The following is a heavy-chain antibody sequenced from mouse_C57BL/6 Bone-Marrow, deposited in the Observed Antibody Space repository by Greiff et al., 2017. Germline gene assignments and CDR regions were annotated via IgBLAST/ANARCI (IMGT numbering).Heavy chain of an antibody. CDR3: ARRAYYGSSYGY. CDR1: GYTFTSYG. J-gene: IGHJ2*01. CDR2: IYPRSGNT. D-gene: IGHD1-1*01. Sequence: QVQLQESGAELARPGASVKLSCKASGYTFTSYGISWVKQRTGQGLEWIGEIYPRSGNTYYNEKFKGKATLTADKSSSTAYMELRSLTSEDSAVYFCARRAYYGSSYGYWGQGTTLTVSS. V-gene: IGHV1-81*01.